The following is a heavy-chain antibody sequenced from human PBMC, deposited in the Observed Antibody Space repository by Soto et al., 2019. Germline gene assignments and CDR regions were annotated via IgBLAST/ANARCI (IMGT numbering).Heavy chain of an antibody. V-gene: IGHV4-39*01. Sequence: SETLSLTCTVSGGSISSDRYYWGWIRQPPGKGLEWIGSIYYSGRTYYNPSLKSRVTISVDTSENQFSLKLSSVTAADTAVYYCASIYVWFGELLLLLWGQGTLVTVSS. J-gene: IGHJ4*02. CDR2: IYYSGRT. D-gene: IGHD3-10*01. CDR1: GGSISSDRYY. CDR3: ASIYVWFGELLLLL.